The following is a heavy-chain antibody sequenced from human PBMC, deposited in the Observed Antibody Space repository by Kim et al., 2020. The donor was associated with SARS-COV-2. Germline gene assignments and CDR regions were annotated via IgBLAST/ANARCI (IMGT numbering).Heavy chain of an antibody. CDR2: ISAYNGNT. V-gene: IGHV1-18*01. CDR3: ARDRRRYRLPREYYYYGMDV. J-gene: IGHJ6*02. Sequence: ASVKVSCKASGYTFTSYGISWVRQAPGQGLEWMGWISAYNGNTNYAQKLQGRVTMTTDTSTSTAYMELRSLRSDDTAVYYCARDRRRYRLPREYYYYGMDVWGQGTTVTVSS. CDR1: GYTFTSYG. D-gene: IGHD5-18*01.